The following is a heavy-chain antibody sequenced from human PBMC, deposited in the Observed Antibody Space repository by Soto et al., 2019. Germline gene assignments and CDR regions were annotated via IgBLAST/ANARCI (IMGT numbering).Heavy chain of an antibody. CDR1: GGSISSGDYY. CDR3: ASNGQLGWRGFDP. V-gene: IGHV4-31*03. J-gene: IGHJ5*02. CDR2: IYYSGST. Sequence: QVQLQESGPGLVKPSQTLSLTCTVSGGSISSGDYYWSWIRQHPGEGLEWIGHIYYSGSTYYNPPLKSRVTISVDTSKNQFSLKLSSVIAADTAVYYCASNGQLGWRGFDPWGQGTLVTVSS. D-gene: IGHD6-6*01.